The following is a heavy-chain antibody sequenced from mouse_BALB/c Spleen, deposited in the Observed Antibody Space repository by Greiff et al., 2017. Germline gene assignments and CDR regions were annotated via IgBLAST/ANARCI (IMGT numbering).Heavy chain of an antibody. J-gene: IGHJ3*01. CDR3: ARLYYGYDVRTPWFAY. D-gene: IGHD2-2*01. CDR1: GFTFSDYY. V-gene: IGHV5-4*02. Sequence: DVQLQESGGGLVKPGGSLKLSCAASGFTFSDYYMYWVRQTPEKRLEWVATISDGGSYTYYPDSVKGRFTISRDNAKNNLYLQMSSLKSEDTAMYYCARLYYGYDVRTPWFAYWGQGTLVTVSA. CDR2: ISDGGSYT.